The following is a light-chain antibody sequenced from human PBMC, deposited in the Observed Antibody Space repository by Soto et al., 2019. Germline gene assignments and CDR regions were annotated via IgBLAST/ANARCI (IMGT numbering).Light chain of an antibody. Sequence: DIQMTQSPSSLSASVGDRVTITCQASHDITKYLNWYQQKPGKAPKLLIYDTSNLEIGVPFRFSGRGSETNFTLTTSSLRAEDFATYHCQYYENFPPMFTFGQGTKLEMK. J-gene: IGKJ2*01. CDR3: QYYENFPPMFT. CDR1: HDITKY. CDR2: DTS. V-gene: IGKV1-33*01.